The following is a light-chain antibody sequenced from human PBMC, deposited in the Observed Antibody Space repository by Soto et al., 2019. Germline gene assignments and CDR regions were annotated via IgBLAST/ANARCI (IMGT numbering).Light chain of an antibody. V-gene: IGKV3-20*01. Sequence: EIVLTQSPGTLSLSPGERATLSCRASQSVSSSYLAWYQQKPGQAPRLLIYGASSIATGIPDRFSGSGSGTDFTLTMSRLEPEDFAVYYCQQYGSSPLTFGGGTKVEIK. CDR3: QQYGSSPLT. CDR2: GAS. CDR1: QSVSSSY. J-gene: IGKJ4*01.